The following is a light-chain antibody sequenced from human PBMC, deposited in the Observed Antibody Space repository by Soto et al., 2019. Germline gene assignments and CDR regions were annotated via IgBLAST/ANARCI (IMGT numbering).Light chain of an antibody. Sequence: QSALTQPPSASGSPGQSVTISCTGTSSDVGGYKYVSWYQHHPGKAPKVVIYEVTKRPSGVPDRFSGSQSGNTASLTVSGLQAEDEADYYCSQYGGTNNVVFGGGTKLTVL. CDR3: SQYGGTNNVV. J-gene: IGLJ2*01. V-gene: IGLV2-8*01. CDR1: SSDVGGYKY. CDR2: EVT.